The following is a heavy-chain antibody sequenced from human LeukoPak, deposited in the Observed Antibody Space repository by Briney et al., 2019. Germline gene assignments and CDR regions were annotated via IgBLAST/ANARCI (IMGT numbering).Heavy chain of an antibody. CDR2: IAHSGNGM. V-gene: IGHV3-11*01. CDR1: GFTFSDYY. CDR3: ARGYYEMGV. J-gene: IGHJ6*02. Sequence: PGGSLRLSCAASGFTFSDYYMTWIRQAPGKGLEWVSHIAHSGNGMWYADAVKGRFTISRDNAKNLLFLQMDSLRAEDTAVYYCARGYYEMGVWGQGTTVIVSS.